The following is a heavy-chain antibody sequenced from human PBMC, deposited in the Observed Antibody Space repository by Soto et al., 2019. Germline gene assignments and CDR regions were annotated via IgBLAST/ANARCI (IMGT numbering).Heavy chain of an antibody. Sequence: QVQLAQSGAEVKKPGASVKVSCKASGYTFTSYGISWVRQAPGQGLEWMGWISAYNGNTNYAQKLKGRVTMTTDTSTSTAYMELRSLRSDDTAVYYCARPLGYCSGGSCSAFDPWGQGTLVTVSS. CDR1: GYTFTSYG. CDR2: ISAYNGNT. J-gene: IGHJ5*02. CDR3: ARPLGYCSGGSCSAFDP. D-gene: IGHD2-15*01. V-gene: IGHV1-18*01.